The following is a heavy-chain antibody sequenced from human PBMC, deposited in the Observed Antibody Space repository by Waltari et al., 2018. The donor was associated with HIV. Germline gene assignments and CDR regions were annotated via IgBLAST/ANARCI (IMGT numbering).Heavy chain of an antibody. Sequence: VKLVESGGGVVQPGRSLRVSCAAAGFTFSSYAMPWVCEAPGKGLEWVAGIAYEGSNKCYADSVKGRFTISRDNSNNTLYLQMNSLGAEDTAVYYCARDRQPPYYGMDVWGQGTTVTVSS. D-gene: IGHD2-2*01. CDR1: GFTFSSYA. CDR2: IAYEGSNK. J-gene: IGHJ6*02. V-gene: IGHV3-30-3*01. CDR3: ARDRQPPYYGMDV.